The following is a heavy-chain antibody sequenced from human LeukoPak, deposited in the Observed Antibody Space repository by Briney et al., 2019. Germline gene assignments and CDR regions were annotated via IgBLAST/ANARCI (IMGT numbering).Heavy chain of an antibody. Sequence: SETLSLTCTVSGGSISSYYWSWIRQPPGKGLEWIGYIYYSGSTNYNPSLKSRVTISVDTSKNQFSLKLSSMTAADTAVYYCATSAAISGRAFDIWGQGTMVTVSS. D-gene: IGHD3-10*01. CDR3: ATSAAISGRAFDI. J-gene: IGHJ3*02. CDR2: IYYSGST. CDR1: GGSISSYY. V-gene: IGHV4-59*01.